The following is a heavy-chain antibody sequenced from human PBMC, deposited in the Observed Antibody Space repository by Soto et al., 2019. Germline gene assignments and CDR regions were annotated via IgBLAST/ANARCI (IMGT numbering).Heavy chain of an antibody. Sequence: PSETLSLTCAVYGGSFSGYYWSWIRQPPGKGLEWIGEINHSGSTNYNPSLKSRVTISVDTSKNQFSLKLSSVTAADTAVYYCARPGNWNHRQNNWFDPWGQGTLVTVSS. CDR2: INHSGST. CDR3: ARPGNWNHRQNNWFDP. D-gene: IGHD1-1*01. V-gene: IGHV4-34*01. J-gene: IGHJ5*02. CDR1: GGSFSGYY.